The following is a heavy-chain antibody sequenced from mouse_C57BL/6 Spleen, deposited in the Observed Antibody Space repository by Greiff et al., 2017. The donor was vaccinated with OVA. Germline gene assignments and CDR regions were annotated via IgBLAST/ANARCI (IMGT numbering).Heavy chain of an antibody. J-gene: IGHJ2*01. CDR1: GYTFTSYW. Sequence: VQLQQPGAELVKPGASVKLSCKASGYTFTSYWMHWVKQRPGQGLEWIGMIHPNSGSTNYNEKFKSKATLTVDKSSSTAYMQLSSLTSEDSAVYYCARLTTVVEYYFDYWGQGTTLTVSS. V-gene: IGHV1-64*01. D-gene: IGHD1-1*01. CDR2: IHPNSGST. CDR3: ARLTTVVEYYFDY.